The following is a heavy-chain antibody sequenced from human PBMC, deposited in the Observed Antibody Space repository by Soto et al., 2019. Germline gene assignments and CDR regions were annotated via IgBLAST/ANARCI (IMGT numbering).Heavy chain of an antibody. CDR2: INPNSGGT. V-gene: IGHV1-2*02. D-gene: IGHD4-17*01. CDR3: ARNLRTRFYYYYYYGMDV. CDR1: GYTFTGYY. J-gene: IGHJ6*04. Sequence: ASVKVSCKSSGYTFTGYYMHWVRQAPGQGLEWMGWINPNSGGTNYAQKFQGRVTMTRDTSISTAYMELSRLRSEDTAVYYCARNLRTRFYYYYYYGMDVWGKGTTVTVSS.